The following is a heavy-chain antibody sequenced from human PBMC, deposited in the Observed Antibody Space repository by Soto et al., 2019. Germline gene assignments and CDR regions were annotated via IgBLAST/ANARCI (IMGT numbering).Heavy chain of an antibody. Sequence: ASVKVSCKASGYTFTSYYMHWVRQAPGQGLEWMGIINPSGGSTSYAQKFQGRVTMTRDTSTSTVYMELSSLRSEDTAVYYCARVAPWGSYRLTFDAWGQGTLVPVSS. V-gene: IGHV1-46*01. CDR2: INPSGGST. CDR1: GYTFTSYY. D-gene: IGHD3-16*02. J-gene: IGHJ5*02. CDR3: ARVAPWGSYRLTFDA.